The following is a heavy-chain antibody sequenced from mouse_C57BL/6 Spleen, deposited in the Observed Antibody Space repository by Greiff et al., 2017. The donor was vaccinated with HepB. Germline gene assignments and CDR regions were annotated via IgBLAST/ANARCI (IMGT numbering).Heavy chain of an antibody. J-gene: IGHJ1*03. D-gene: IGHD2-2*01. Sequence: EVKVEESGGGLVQPGGSMKLSCAASGFTFSDAWMDWVRQSPEKGLEWVAEIRNKANNHATYYAESVKGRFTISRDDSKSSVYLQMNSLRAEDTGIYYCTQGLWLRRKYFDVWGTGTTVTVSS. CDR1: GFTFSDAW. CDR3: TQGLWLRRKYFDV. CDR2: IRNKANNHAT. V-gene: IGHV6-6*01.